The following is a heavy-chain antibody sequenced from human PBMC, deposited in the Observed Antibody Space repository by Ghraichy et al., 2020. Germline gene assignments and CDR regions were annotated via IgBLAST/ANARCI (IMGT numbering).Heavy chain of an antibody. CDR1: GDSISAYF. J-gene: IGHJ6*02. CDR3: ARQARGRAMDV. V-gene: IGHV4-59*08. CDR2: IYNTGKV. Sequence: SETLSLTCTVSGDSISAYFWNWIRQTPGNGLEWLGYIYNTGKVTYNPSLKSRVIMTVDTSKNQVSLRLNSVTAADTAIYFCARQARGRAMDVWGQGTTVIVS.